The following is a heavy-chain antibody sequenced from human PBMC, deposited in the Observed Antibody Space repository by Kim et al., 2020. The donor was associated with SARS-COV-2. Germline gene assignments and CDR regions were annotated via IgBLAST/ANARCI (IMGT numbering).Heavy chain of an antibody. CDR2: ISGSGGST. Sequence: GGSLRLSCAASGFTFSSYAMSWVRQAPGKGLEWVSAISGSGGSTYYADSVKGRFTISRDNSKNTLYLQMNSLRAEDTAVYYCAKIHSSEKKTIVVGDYFDYWGQGTLVTVSS. CDR3: AKIHSSEKKTIVVGDYFDY. J-gene: IGHJ4*02. CDR1: GFTFSSYA. V-gene: IGHV3-23*01. D-gene: IGHD2-21*01.